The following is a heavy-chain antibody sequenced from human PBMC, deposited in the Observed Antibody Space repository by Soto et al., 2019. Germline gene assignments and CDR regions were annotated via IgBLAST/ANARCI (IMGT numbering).Heavy chain of an antibody. CDR2: FDPEDGET. CDR1: GYTLTELS. J-gene: IGHJ3*01. CDR3: ATDAWLHYYGSGALNALDF. Sequence: GASVKVSCKVSGYTLTELSMHWVRQAPGKGLEWMGGFDPEDGETIYAQKFQGRVTMTEDTSTDTAYMELSSLRSEDTAVYYCATDAWLHYYGSGALNALDFSAQGSLV. D-gene: IGHD3-10*01. V-gene: IGHV1-24*01.